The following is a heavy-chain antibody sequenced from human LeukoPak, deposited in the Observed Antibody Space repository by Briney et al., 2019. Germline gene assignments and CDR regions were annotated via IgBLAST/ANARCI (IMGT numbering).Heavy chain of an antibody. CDR3: ARDTDSSGYYDS. Sequence: SETLSLTCIVSGGSISNYYWTWIRQPPGKGLEWIGYIYNSGSTNYNPSLKSRVTISLDISKNQFSLKLSSVTAADTAVYYCARDTDSSGYYDSWGQGALVAVSS. J-gene: IGHJ5*01. V-gene: IGHV4-59*01. CDR2: IYNSGST. CDR1: GGSISNYY. D-gene: IGHD3-22*01.